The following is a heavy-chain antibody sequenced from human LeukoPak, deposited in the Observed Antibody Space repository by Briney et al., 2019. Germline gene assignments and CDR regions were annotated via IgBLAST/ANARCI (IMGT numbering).Heavy chain of an antibody. CDR3: ARAGWFGDEYEVYYMDV. D-gene: IGHD3-10*01. V-gene: IGHV4-39*07. Sequence: PSETLSLTCSVSGASISSGSNYWGWIRQPPGKTLEWIGSIYSSGSTYYNPSLKSRVIIIIDTPKNHFSLTLSSVTAADTAVYYCARAGWFGDEYEVYYMDVWGKGTTVTISS. J-gene: IGHJ6*03. CDR1: GASISSGSNY. CDR2: IYSSGST.